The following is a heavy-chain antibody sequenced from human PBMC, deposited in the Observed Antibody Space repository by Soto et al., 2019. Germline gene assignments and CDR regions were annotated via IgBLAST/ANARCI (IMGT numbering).Heavy chain of an antibody. Sequence: EVQVVESGGGLVQPGGSLSLSCAASGFTFSSYSMNWVRQAPRKGLEWVSYISTSRSTIYYADSVKGRFIISRDNAKNSLYLQMNSLRAEDTAVYYCARDASSWYGALDYRGQGTLVTVSS. J-gene: IGHJ4*02. CDR1: GFTFSSYS. CDR2: ISTSRSTI. D-gene: IGHD6-13*01. CDR3: ARDASSWYGALDY. V-gene: IGHV3-48*01.